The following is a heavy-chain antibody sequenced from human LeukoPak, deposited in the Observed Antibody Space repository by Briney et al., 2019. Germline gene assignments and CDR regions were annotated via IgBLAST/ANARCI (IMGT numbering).Heavy chain of an antibody. V-gene: IGHV4-34*01. CDR2: ITYNGIT. CDR1: GGSFNGYH. Sequence: SETLSLTCSVHGGSFNGYHWSWIRQSPGKALEWIGEITYNGITNYNPSLKVTISVDTSKNLFSLKLISVTAADTAVYFCTRSGLTGMRTYSRTSSYYYGMDVWGQGTAVTVSS. CDR3: TRSGLTGMRTYSRTSSYYYGMDV. D-gene: IGHD2-15*01. J-gene: IGHJ6*02.